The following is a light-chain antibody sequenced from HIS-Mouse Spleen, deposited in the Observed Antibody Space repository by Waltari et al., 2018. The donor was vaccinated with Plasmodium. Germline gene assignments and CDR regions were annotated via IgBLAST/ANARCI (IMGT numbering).Light chain of an antibody. V-gene: IGKV1-39*01. CDR2: AAS. CDR1: QSISNY. CDR3: QQSYSTWT. J-gene: IGKJ1*01. Sequence: IQLTQSPPSLSASVGDRVTITCRASQSISNYLNWYQQKPGKAPKFLIYAASTLQSGVPSRFSGSGSGTDFTLTISSLQPEDFATYYCQQSYSTWTFGQGTKVEIK.